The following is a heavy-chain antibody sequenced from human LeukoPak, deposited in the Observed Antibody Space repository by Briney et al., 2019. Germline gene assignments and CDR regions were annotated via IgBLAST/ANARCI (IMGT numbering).Heavy chain of an antibody. CDR2: IYYSGST. V-gene: IGHV4-31*03. CDR3: ARDSMVRGVNYFDY. D-gene: IGHD3-10*01. Sequence: PSETLSLTCTVSGGSISSGGYYWSWIRQPPGKGLEWIGYIYYSGSTYYNPSLKSRVTISVDTSKNQFSLKLSSVTAADAAVYYCARDSMVRGVNYFDYWGQGTLVTVSS. J-gene: IGHJ4*02. CDR1: GGSISSGGYY.